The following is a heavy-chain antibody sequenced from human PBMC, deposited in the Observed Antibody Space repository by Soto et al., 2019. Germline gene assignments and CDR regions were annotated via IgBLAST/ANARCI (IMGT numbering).Heavy chain of an antibody. CDR2: IYYSGIT. D-gene: IGHD5-12*01. CDR1: GGSTSSGDYY. J-gene: IGHJ4*02. V-gene: IGHV4-30-4*01. Sequence: QVQLQESGPGLVKPSETLSLTCTVSGGSTSSGDYYWSWIRQPPGKGLEWIGYIYYSGITYYNPSLKNRLTISQDTSKNQFSLKLRSVTAADTAVYYCARLYGGYEYYFDYWGQGTLVTVSS. CDR3: ARLYGGYEYYFDY.